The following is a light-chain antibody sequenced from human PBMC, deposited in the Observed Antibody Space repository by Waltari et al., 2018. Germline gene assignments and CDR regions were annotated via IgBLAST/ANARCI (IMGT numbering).Light chain of an antibody. V-gene: IGKV3-15*01. Sequence: ETVMTQSPATLSVSPGERATLSCRASQSVNTNLAWYQQKPGQAPRLLIYGAYTRATGVPARFSGDGSGTEFTLTISSLQSEDFAVYYCQQYHNWPPGVPFGPGTKVDIK. J-gene: IGKJ3*01. CDR2: GAY. CDR3: QQYHNWPPGVP. CDR1: QSVNTN.